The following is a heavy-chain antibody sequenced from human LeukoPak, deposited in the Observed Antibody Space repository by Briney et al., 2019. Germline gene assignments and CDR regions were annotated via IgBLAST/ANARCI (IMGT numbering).Heavy chain of an antibody. V-gene: IGHV3-74*01. CDR3: ATKQWLAPPPDS. Sequence: GESLRLSCAASGFTFSKYWMLWVRHAPGKGLESVSRINTDGTVTTYADSVKGRFTVSRDNADNTMFLQMNSVRDEDTAVYYCATKQWLAPPPDSWGQGTPVTVSS. CDR1: GFTFSKYW. D-gene: IGHD6-19*01. CDR2: INTDGTVT. J-gene: IGHJ4*02.